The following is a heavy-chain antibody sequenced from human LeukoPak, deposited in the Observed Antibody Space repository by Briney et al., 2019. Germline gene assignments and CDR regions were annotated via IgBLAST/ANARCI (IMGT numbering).Heavy chain of an antibody. CDR2: IKQDGSEK. D-gene: IGHD3-10*01. V-gene: IGHV3-7*01. CDR1: GFTFDDYG. CDR3: ARETEYYYGSGSPYYYYYYMDV. Sequence: GGSLRLSCAASGFTFDDYGMSWVRQAPGKGLEWVANIKQDGSEKYYVDSVKGRFTISRDNAKNSLYLQMNSLRAEDTAVYYCARETEYYYGSGSPYYYYYYMDVWGKGTTVTISS. J-gene: IGHJ6*03.